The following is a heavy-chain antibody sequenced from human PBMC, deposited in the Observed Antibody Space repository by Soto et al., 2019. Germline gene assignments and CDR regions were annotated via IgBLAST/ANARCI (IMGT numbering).Heavy chain of an antibody. J-gene: IGHJ4*02. CDR1: GFTFSSYG. Sequence: GGSLRLSCAASGFTFSSYGMHWVRQAPGKGLEWVAVISYDGSNKYYADSVKGRFTISRDNSKNTLYLQMNSLRAEDTAVYYCAKDRGSLWFGELLFDYWGQGTLVTVSS. D-gene: IGHD3-10*01. CDR2: ISYDGSNK. V-gene: IGHV3-30*18. CDR3: AKDRGSLWFGELLFDY.